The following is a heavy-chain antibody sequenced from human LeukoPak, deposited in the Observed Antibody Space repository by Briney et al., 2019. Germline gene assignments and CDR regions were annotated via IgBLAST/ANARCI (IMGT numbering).Heavy chain of an antibody. V-gene: IGHV3-30*02. CDR3: AKDHKREGNRYFDY. Sequence: PGGSLRLSCEASGFTFSSYGMQWVRHAPGKGLEWVAFIGYDGNKIYYADSVKGRFTISRDNSKNTLYLQMNSLKSEDTAVYYCAKDHKREGNRYFDYWGQGTLVTVSS. CDR2: IGYDGNKI. CDR1: GFTFSSYG. J-gene: IGHJ4*02.